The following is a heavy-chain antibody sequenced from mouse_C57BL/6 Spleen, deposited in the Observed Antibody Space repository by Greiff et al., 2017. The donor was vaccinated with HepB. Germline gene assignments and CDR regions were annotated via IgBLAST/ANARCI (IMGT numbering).Heavy chain of an antibody. J-gene: IGHJ4*01. CDR1: GYTFTNYW. V-gene: IGHV1-63*01. CDR2: IYPGGGYT. D-gene: IGHD1-1*01. CDR3: ARESTVVGGGYAMDY. Sequence: QVHVKQSGAELVRPGTSVKMSCKASGYTFTNYWIGWAKQRPGHGLEWIGDIYPGGGYTNYNEKFKGKATLTADKSSSTAYMQFSSLTSEDSAIYYCARESTVVGGGYAMDYWGQGTSVTVSS.